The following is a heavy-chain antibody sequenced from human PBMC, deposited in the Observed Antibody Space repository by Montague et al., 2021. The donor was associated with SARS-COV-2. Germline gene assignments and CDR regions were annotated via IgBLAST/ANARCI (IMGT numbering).Heavy chain of an antibody. V-gene: IGHV4-59*01. J-gene: IGHJ4*02. Sequence: SETLSLTCEVSGDSISSYYWSWIRQSPGKGLEWIGYVHYTGSTKYTPSLKTRVTRSPDTPKNHFSPKWRSVTAADTAIYYCARHFVWQQLSTWGQGTLVSVSS. D-gene: IGHD6-13*01. CDR3: ARHFVWQQLST. CDR2: VHYTGST. CDR1: GDSISSYY.